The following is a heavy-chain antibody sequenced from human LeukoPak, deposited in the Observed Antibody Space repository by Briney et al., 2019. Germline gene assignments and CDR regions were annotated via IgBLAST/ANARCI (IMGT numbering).Heavy chain of an antibody. J-gene: IGHJ4*02. V-gene: IGHV4-39*01. Sequence: SETLSLTCTVSGGSINSSSYYWGWIRQPPGKGLEWIGSIYYSGSTYYNPSLKSRVTISVDTSKNQFSLKLSSVTAADTAVYYCARHPNSETTFDYWGQGTLVTVSS. CDR2: IYYSGST. CDR1: GGSINSSSYY. D-gene: IGHD1-1*01. CDR3: ARHPNSETTFDY.